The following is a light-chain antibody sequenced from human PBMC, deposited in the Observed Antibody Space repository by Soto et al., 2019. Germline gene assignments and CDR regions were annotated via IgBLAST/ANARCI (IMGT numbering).Light chain of an antibody. J-gene: IGLJ3*02. Sequence: QSVLTQPPSASGTPGQTVTISCSGSTSNIGSNAVDWYQQLPGTAPKVLIYSNNQRPSGGPDRIFGSRSGTSASLAISGLQSEDEADYYCATWDDSLRGWVFGGGTKLTVL. V-gene: IGLV1-44*01. CDR2: SNN. CDR1: TSNIGSNA. CDR3: ATWDDSLRGWV.